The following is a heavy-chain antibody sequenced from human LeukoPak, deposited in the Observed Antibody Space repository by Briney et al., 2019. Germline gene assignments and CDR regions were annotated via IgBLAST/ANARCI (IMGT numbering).Heavy chain of an antibody. CDR2: IYYSGST. Sequence: SETLSLTCTVSGGSISSYYWSWIRQPPGKGLEWIGYIYYSGSTDYNPSLKSRVTISVDTSKNQFSLKLSSVTAADTAVYYCARSYYYGSGRWFDPWGQGTLVTVSS. CDR3: ARSYYYGSGRWFDP. CDR1: GGSISSYY. V-gene: IGHV4-59*01. J-gene: IGHJ5*02. D-gene: IGHD3-10*01.